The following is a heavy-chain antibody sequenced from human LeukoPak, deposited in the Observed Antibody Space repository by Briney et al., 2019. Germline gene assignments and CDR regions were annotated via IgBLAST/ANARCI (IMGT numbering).Heavy chain of an antibody. J-gene: IGHJ4*02. CDR3: ARDQFAEEDYGDYDY. V-gene: IGHV3-30-3*01. CDR1: GFTFSSYA. D-gene: IGHD4-17*01. Sequence: GGSLRLSCAASGFTFSSYAMHRVRQAPGKGLEWVAVISYDGSNKYYADSVKGRFTISRDNSKNTLYLQMNSLRAEDTAVYYCARDQFAEEDYGDYDYWGQGTLVTVSS. CDR2: ISYDGSNK.